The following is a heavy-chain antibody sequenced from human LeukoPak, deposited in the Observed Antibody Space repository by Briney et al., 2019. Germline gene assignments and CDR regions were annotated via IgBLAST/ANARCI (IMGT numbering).Heavy chain of an antibody. V-gene: IGHV4-34*01. CDR1: GGSFSNYY. J-gene: IGHJ6*03. CDR2: INDSGRT. Sequence: SETLSLTCAVYGGSFSNYYWSWIRQTPGKGMEWIGEINDSGRTNYNPSLMSRVTVSVDTSKNQFSLRLTSVAATDTAVYYCARRWNYGRNYYIDVWGKGAAVSVSS. CDR3: ARRWNYGRNYYIDV. D-gene: IGHD1-7*01.